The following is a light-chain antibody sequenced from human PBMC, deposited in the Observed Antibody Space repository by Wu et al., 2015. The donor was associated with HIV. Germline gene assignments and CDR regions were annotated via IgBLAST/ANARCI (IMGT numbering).Light chain of an antibody. CDR2: DAS. J-gene: IGKJ5*01. Sequence: EIVLTQSPAILSLSPGERATLSCRASQSVSSYLAWYQQKPGQAPRLFIYDASNRATGIPARFSGSGSGTDFTLTISSLEPEDFAVYYCQQRSNWPITFGQGTRLEIK. CDR1: QSVSSY. CDR3: QQRSNWPIT. V-gene: IGKV3-11*01.